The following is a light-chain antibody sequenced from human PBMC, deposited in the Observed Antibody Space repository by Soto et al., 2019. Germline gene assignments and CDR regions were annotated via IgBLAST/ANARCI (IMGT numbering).Light chain of an antibody. Sequence: TVLTQSPGTLYFSPGDRATLSCRASQSVDNNHVAWYQQRRGLPPRLLIYYISTRATGIPARFSGSGSGTEFTLTIKSLQSEDSAVYYCQQHNQWPITFGQGTRVDI. CDR3: QQHNQWPIT. V-gene: IGKV3D-15*01. J-gene: IGKJ5*01. CDR1: QSVDNN. CDR2: YIS.